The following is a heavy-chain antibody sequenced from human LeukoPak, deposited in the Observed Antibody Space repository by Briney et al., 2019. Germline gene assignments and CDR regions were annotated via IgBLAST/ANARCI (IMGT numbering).Heavy chain of an antibody. Sequence: SETLSLTCAVYGGSFSGYYWSWIRQPPGKGLEWIGEINHSGSTNYNPSLKSRVTISVDTSKNQFSLKLSSVTAADTAVYYCARARRSTATIGYWGQGTLVTVSS. CDR3: ARARRSTATIGY. V-gene: IGHV4-34*01. D-gene: IGHD2-15*01. CDR1: GGSFSGYY. J-gene: IGHJ4*02. CDR2: INHSGST.